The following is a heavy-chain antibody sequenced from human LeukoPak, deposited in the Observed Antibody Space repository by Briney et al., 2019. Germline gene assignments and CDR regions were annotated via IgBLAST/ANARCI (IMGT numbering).Heavy chain of an antibody. CDR3: VKGQRYYDSSGYYSIEYFQH. J-gene: IGHJ1*01. Sequence: GGSLRLSCSASGFTFSSYAMHWVRQAPGKGLEYVSAISSNGGSTYYADSVKGRFTISRDNSKNTLYLQMSSLRAEDTAVYYCVKGQRYYDSSGYYSIEYFQHWGQGTLVTVSS. V-gene: IGHV3-64D*09. CDR2: ISSNGGST. D-gene: IGHD3-22*01. CDR1: GFTFSSYA.